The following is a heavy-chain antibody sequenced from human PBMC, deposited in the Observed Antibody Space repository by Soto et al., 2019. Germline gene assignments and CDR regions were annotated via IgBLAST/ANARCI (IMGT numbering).Heavy chain of an antibody. CDR3: AHRVLRTVFGLVTTTAIYFDF. J-gene: IGHJ4*02. Sequence: QITLNESGPTVVRPTETLTLTCRFSGFSLTTSGVGVGWIRQSPGKAPEWLALIYWDDDKRYCASLKSRLTITKDTSKNQVVLTVSDLDPTDTATYYCAHRVLRTVFGLVTTTAIYFDFWGQGTPVAVSS. CDR2: IYWDDDK. D-gene: IGHD3-3*01. V-gene: IGHV2-5*02. CDR1: GFSLTTSGVG.